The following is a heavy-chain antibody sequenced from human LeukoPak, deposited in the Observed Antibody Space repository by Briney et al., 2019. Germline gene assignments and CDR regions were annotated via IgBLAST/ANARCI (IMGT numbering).Heavy chain of an antibody. CDR3: ARHVLGDYAWLDV. V-gene: IGHV4-61*01. CDR2: ISYRGNT. J-gene: IGHJ6*02. D-gene: IGHD4-17*01. Sequence: SETLSLTCTVSGGSVTSDSYYWSWIRQPPGKGLEWIGYISYRGNTNYNPSLKSRATMSVDTSKNQFSLKLSSVTAADTAMYHCARHVLGDYAWLDVWGQGTTVSVSS. CDR1: GGSVTSDSYY.